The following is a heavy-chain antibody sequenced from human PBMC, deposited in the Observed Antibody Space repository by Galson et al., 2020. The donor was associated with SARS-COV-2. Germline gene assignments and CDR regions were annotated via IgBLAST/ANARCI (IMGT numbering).Heavy chain of an antibody. D-gene: IGHD3-10*01. CDR2: VNHSDST. CDR1: GGSFSGYY. CDR3: ARPHRMVRGPSIPFGYYFDY. J-gene: IGHJ4*02. Sequence: SETLSLTCAVYGGSFSGYYWSWIRQPPGKGQEWIGEVNHSDSTNYNPSLKSRVTISVDTSKNKFSLKLSSVTAAATAVYYCARPHRMVRGPSIPFGYYFDYWGQGTLVTVSS. V-gene: IGHV4-34*01.